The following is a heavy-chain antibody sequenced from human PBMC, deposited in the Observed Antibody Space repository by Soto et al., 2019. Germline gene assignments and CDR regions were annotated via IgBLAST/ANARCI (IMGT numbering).Heavy chain of an antibody. CDR3: ARDGSGYEGPDY. CDR1: GVTFGDYA. Sequence: PGGSLRLSCTASGVTFGDYAMSWFRQAPGKGLEWVGFIRSKAYGGTTDYAASVKGRFTISRDDSKTIAYLQMNSLKTEDTAVYYCARDGSGYEGPDYWGQGTLVTVSS. V-gene: IGHV3-49*03. J-gene: IGHJ4*02. D-gene: IGHD5-12*01. CDR2: IRSKAYGGTT.